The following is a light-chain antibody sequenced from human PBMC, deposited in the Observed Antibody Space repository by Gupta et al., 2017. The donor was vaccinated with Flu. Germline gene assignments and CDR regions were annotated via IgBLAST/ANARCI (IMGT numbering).Light chain of an antibody. CDR1: SSNSGAGYD. V-gene: IGLV1-40*01. CDR2: GNS. J-gene: IGLJ1*01. CDR3: QSYDSSLSANYV. Sequence: TISCTGSSSNSGAGYDVHWYQQLPGTAPKLLIYGNSNRPSGVPDRFSGSKSGTSASLAITGLQAEDEADYYCQSYDSSLSANYVFGTGTKVTVL.